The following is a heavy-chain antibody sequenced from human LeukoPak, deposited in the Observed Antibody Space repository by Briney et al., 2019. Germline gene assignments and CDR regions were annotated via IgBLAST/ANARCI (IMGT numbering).Heavy chain of an antibody. D-gene: IGHD6-13*01. V-gene: IGHV3-66*02. CDR2: IYSGGST. J-gene: IGHJ4*02. CDR1: GFTVSSNY. CDR3: ARGLAGTFSFDY. Sequence: GGSMRLSCATSGFTVSSNYMNWVRQAPGKGLEWVSVIYSGGSTYYADSVKGRFTISRDNSKNTLYFQMSSLRAEDTAVYYCARGLAGTFSFDYWGQGVLVTVSS.